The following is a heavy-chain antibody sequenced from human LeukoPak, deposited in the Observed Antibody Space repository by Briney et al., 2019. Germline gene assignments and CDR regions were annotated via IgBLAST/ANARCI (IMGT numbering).Heavy chain of an antibody. Sequence: SGPTLVNPTQTLTLTCTFSGFSLSTSGVGVGWIRQPPGKALDWLALIYGDDDKRYGPSLKSRLTITKDTSKNQVVLTMTNLDPVDTATYYCAHRRVYRMTGVWDAFGIWGQGTMVTVSS. CDR1: GFSLSTSGVG. J-gene: IGHJ3*02. CDR3: AHRRVYRMTGVWDAFGI. CDR2: IYGDDDK. D-gene: IGHD1-20*01. V-gene: IGHV2-5*05.